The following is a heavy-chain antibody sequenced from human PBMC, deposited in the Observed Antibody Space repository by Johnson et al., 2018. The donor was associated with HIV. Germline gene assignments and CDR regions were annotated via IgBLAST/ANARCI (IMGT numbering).Heavy chain of an antibody. CDR3: AKGTNGQSWAFDI. V-gene: IGHV3-30*04. CDR1: GFTFSYYS. CDR2: TSYDESDK. D-gene: IGHD2-8*01. J-gene: IGHJ3*02. Sequence: QVQLVESGGGVVQPGTSLILSCAASGFTFSYYSMHWVRQAPGKGLEWVALTSYDESDKFYADSVKGRFIISRDNPRNTLYLQMNGLRAEDTAVYYCAKGTNGQSWAFDIGGQGTVVTVSS.